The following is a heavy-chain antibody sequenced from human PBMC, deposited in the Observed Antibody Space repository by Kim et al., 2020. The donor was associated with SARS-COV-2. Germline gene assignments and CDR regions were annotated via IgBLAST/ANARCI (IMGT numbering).Heavy chain of an antibody. V-gene: IGHV3-74*01. Sequence: NYADSVKGRFTISRDNSKNTLYLQMNSLRVEDTAVYYCAGIRGSGTYSTYWGQGTLVTVSS. D-gene: IGHD1-26*01. CDR3: AGIRGSGTYSTY. J-gene: IGHJ4*02.